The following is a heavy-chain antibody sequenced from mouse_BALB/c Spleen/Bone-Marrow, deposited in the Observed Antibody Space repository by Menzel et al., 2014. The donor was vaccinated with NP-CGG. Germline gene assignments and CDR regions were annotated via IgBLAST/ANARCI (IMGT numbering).Heavy chain of an antibody. Sequence: QVQLKQSGPGLVAPSQSLSITCTVSGFSLTGYGVNWVRQPPGKGLEWLGMIWGDGSTDYNSALKSRLSISKDNSKSQVFLKMNRLQTYDTARYYCAREPHYYAMDYWGQGTSVTVSS. J-gene: IGHJ4*01. CDR3: AREPHYYAMDY. V-gene: IGHV2-6-7*01. CDR1: GFSLTGYG. CDR2: IWGDGST.